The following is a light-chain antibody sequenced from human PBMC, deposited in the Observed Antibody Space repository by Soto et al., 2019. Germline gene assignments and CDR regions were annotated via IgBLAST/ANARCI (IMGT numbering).Light chain of an antibody. CDR2: KAS. CDR1: QSISSW. J-gene: IGKJ2*01. Sequence: DIQMTQSPSTLSASVGDRVTITCRASQSISSWLAWYQQRPGKAPKLLIYKASSLQSGVPSRFSGSGSGTEFTLTISSLQPDDFATYYCQQYNSYPYTFGQGTKLEIK. V-gene: IGKV1-5*03. CDR3: QQYNSYPYT.